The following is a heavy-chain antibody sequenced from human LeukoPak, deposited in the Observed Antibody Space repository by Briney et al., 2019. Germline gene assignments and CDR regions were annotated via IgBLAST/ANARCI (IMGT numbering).Heavy chain of an antibody. Sequence: PSESLSLTCSVSGGSVSGHYWSWIRQPPGEGLEWIGYVHSSGSTSYNPSLKSRVTILVDTSQNQFSLKLTSVTAADTAVYYCARVGDTSSYYYYFDYWGQGTPVTASS. V-gene: IGHV4-59*02. J-gene: IGHJ4*02. D-gene: IGHD3-22*01. CDR3: ARVGDTSSYYYYFDY. CDR2: VHSSGST. CDR1: GGSVSGHY.